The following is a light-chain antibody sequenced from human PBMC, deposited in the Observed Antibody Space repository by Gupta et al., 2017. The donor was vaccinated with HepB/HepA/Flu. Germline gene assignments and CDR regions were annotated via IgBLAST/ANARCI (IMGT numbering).Light chain of an antibody. J-gene: IGKJ2*01. Sequence: EIVMTQSQATLSVSPGERATLSCRASQSVSSNLDWYQQKPGQAPRLRIYGASTRATGIPARFSGSWSWKEFTLTISSLQSEDFAVYYCQQYNNWPRTFGQGTKLEIK. CDR1: QSVSSN. CDR3: QQYNNWPRT. CDR2: GAS. V-gene: IGKV3-15*01.